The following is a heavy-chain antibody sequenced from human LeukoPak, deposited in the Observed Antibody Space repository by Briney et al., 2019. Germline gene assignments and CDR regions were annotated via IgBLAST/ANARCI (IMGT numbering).Heavy chain of an antibody. Sequence: PGGSLRLSCAASGFTFSSNWMSWVRQAPGKGLEWVANIKQDGSEKYYVDSVKGRFTISRDNAKNSLYLQMNSQRAEDTAVYYCARAPPPCSGGSCYSGRYYYYYYYMDVWGKGTTVTVSS. CDR2: IKQDGSEK. J-gene: IGHJ6*03. D-gene: IGHD2-15*01. V-gene: IGHV3-7*01. CDR1: GFTFSSNW. CDR3: ARAPPPCSGGSCYSGRYYYYYYYMDV.